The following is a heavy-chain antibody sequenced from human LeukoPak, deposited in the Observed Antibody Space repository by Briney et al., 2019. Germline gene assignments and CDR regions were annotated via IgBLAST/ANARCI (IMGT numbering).Heavy chain of an antibody. CDR1: GFTFSTYW. CDR2: IKEDGSEI. CDR3: ARGGYRPGRHDY. V-gene: IGHV3-7*04. Sequence: PGGSLRLSCAVSGFTFSTYWMSWVRQAPGRGLEWVATIKEDGSEIYYVDSVKGRFTISRDNAKKSLYLQTNSLRAEDTAVYYCARGGYRPGRHDYWGQGTLVTVSS. J-gene: IGHJ4*02. D-gene: IGHD5-18*01.